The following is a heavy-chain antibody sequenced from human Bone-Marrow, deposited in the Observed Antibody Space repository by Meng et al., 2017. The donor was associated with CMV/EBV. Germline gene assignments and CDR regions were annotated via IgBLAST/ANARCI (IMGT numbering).Heavy chain of an antibody. Sequence: GGSLRLSCAASGFTSSNYWMSWVRQAPGKGLEWVANIKQDGGEKYYVDSVKGRFTISRDNAKNTLYLQMNTLRVEDTAVYYCVRDGHSWNFDYWGQGSLVTFSS. V-gene: IGHV3-7*01. D-gene: IGHD3-3*01. CDR3: VRDGHSWNFDY. CDR2: IKQDGGEK. J-gene: IGHJ4*02. CDR1: GFTSSNYW.